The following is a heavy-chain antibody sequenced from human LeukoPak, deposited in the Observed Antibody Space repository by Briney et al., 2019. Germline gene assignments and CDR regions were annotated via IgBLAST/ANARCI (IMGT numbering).Heavy chain of an antibody. CDR2: ISGSGGST. J-gene: IGHJ4*02. CDR1: GFTFSSYA. V-gene: IGHV3-23*01. Sequence: PGGSLRLSCAASGFTFSSYAMSWVRQAPGKGLEWVSAISGSGGSTYYADSVKGRFTISGDNSKNTLYLQMNSLRAEDTAVYYCARRYNWNYGYFDYWGQGTLVTVSS. CDR3: ARRYNWNYGYFDY. D-gene: IGHD1-7*01.